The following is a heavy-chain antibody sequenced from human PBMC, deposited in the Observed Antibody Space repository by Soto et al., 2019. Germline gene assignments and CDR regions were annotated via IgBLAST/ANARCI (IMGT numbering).Heavy chain of an antibody. D-gene: IGHD2-21*02. CDR3: ASVSTAKNPYDY. J-gene: IGHJ4*02. V-gene: IGHV4-34*01. CDR1: GGSFSGYY. Sequence: SETLSLTCAVYGGSFSGYYWSWIRQPPGKGLEWIGEINHSGSTNYNPSLKSRVTISVDTSKNQFSLKLSSVTAADTAVYYCASVSTAKNPYDYWGQGTLVTVSS. CDR2: INHSGST.